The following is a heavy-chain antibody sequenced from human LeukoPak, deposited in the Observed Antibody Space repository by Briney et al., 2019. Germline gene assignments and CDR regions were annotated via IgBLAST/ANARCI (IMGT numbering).Heavy chain of an antibody. CDR1: GGSISSYY. CDR2: IYYSGST. Sequence: SETLSLICTVSGGSISSYYWSWIRQPPGKGLEWIGYIYYSGSTNYNPSLKSRVTISVDTSKNQFSLKLSSVTAADTAVYYCARGYDFWSGKGGLDYWGQGTLVTVSS. D-gene: IGHD3-3*01. V-gene: IGHV4-59*01. CDR3: ARGYDFWSGKGGLDY. J-gene: IGHJ4*02.